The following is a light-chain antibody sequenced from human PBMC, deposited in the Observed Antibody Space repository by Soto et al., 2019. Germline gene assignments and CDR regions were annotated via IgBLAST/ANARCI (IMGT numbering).Light chain of an antibody. J-gene: IGLJ1*01. CDR3: CSYADNYSYV. V-gene: IGLV2-11*01. Sequence: QSALTQPRSVSGSPGQSVTISCTGTSSDVGAYNYVSWYQQHPGKAPKLMTYDVCKRPSGVPDRFSGSKSGNTASLTISGLQAEDEADYYCCSYADNYSYVFGTGTKVTVL. CDR2: DVC. CDR1: SSDVGAYNY.